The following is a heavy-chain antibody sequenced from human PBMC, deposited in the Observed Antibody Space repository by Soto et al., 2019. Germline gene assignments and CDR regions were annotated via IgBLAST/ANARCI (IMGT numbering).Heavy chain of an antibody. J-gene: IGHJ4*02. Sequence: QVQLVESGGGVVQPGRSLRLSCAASGFTFSSYGMHWVRQAPGKGLEWVAVIWYDGSNKYYADSVKGRFTISRDNSKNTLYLQMNSLRAEDTAVYYCARNYGDSPFAWDYWGQGTLVTVSS. D-gene: IGHD4-17*01. V-gene: IGHV3-33*01. CDR2: IWYDGSNK. CDR3: ARNYGDSPFAWDY. CDR1: GFTFSSYG.